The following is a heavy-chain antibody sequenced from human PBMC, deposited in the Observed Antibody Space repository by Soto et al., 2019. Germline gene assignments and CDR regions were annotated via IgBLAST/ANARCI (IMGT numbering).Heavy chain of an antibody. J-gene: IGHJ4*02. Sequence: GGSLRLSCAASGFTFDDYAMHWVRQAPGKGLEWVSGISWNSGSIGYADSVKGRFTISRDNAKNSLYLQMNSLRAEDTALYYCAKGGSYRGSSSFLWGQGTLVTVSS. CDR1: GFTFDDYA. V-gene: IGHV3-9*01. CDR3: AKGGSYRGSSSFL. D-gene: IGHD6-6*01. CDR2: ISWNSGSI.